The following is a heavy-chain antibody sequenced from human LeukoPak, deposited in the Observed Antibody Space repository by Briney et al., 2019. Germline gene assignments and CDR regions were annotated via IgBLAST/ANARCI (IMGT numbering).Heavy chain of an antibody. CDR1: EFTFDDYG. V-gene: IGHV3-20*04. D-gene: IGHD3-3*01. Sequence: GGSLRLSCAASEFTFDDYGMSWVRQAPGKGLEWLSGINWNGGSTGYADSVKGRFTISRDNAKNSLYLQMNSLRAEDTAVYYCARDNYYDFWSGPPYYYYMDVWGKGTTVTVSS. CDR3: ARDNYYDFWSGPPYYYYMDV. J-gene: IGHJ6*03. CDR2: INWNGGST.